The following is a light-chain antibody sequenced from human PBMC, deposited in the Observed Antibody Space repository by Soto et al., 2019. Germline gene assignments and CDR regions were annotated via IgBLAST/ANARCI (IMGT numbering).Light chain of an antibody. CDR1: QSISSY. J-gene: IGKJ1*01. V-gene: IGKV1-39*01. CDR3: QQTYSSPQWT. CDR2: AAV. Sequence: DIQMTQSPFSLSASVGDRVTITCRASQSISSYLNWYQQKPGKPPKLLIYAAVSLQSGIPSRFCAYGSGTDFILTISSLQPEDFATYYCQQTYSSPQWTFGQGTKVEIK.